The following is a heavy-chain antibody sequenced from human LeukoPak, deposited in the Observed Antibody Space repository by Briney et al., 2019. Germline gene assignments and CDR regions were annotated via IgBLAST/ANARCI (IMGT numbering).Heavy chain of an antibody. CDR2: INTDGRIT. J-gene: IGHJ4*02. CDR1: GFSFRNYA. CDR3: TRDGGSFCDFDY. D-gene: IGHD1-26*01. V-gene: IGHV3-64*02. Sequence: GGSLRLTCVASGFSFRNYAIHWVRQAPGKGLEYVSVINTDGRITYYADSVKGRFTISRDNSKNTVYLQMGSPRGEDMAVYYCTRDGGSFCDFDYWGQGALVTVSS.